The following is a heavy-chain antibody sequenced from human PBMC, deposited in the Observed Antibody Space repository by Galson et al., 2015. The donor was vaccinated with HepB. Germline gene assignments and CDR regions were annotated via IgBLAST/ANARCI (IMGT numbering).Heavy chain of an antibody. J-gene: IGHJ4*02. V-gene: IGHV3-49*03. CDR2: IRSNPYGGTT. CDR3: AGDGDTAPPDY. CDR1: GFSFRDYA. Sequence: SLRLSCATSGFSFRDYAMNWFRQAPGKGLEWVGFIRSNPYGGTTQYVASVKGRFTISRDDSKSIAYLQMDSLRVEDTAVYYCAGDGDTAPPDYWGQGSLVSVSS.